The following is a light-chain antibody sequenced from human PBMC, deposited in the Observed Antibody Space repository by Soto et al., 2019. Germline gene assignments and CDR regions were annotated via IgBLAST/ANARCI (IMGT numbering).Light chain of an antibody. CDR2: DAS. J-gene: IGKJ2*01. V-gene: IGKV1-5*01. Sequence: GVRVTITCRASQSISSWLAWYQQKPGKAPKVLIYDASTLQGGVPSRFSGSGSGTEFTLTISSLQPDDFGTYYCQQYSSYPMYTFGQGTKLEIK. CDR3: QQYSSYPMYT. CDR1: QSISSW.